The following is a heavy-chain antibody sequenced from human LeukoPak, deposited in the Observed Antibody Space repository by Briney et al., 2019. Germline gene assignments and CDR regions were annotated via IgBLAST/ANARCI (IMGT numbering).Heavy chain of an antibody. CDR1: GFTFSSYA. D-gene: IGHD3-10*01. Sequence: GGSLRLSCAASGFTFSSYAMSWVRQAPGKGLEWVSAISGSGGSTYYADSVKGRFTISRDNSKNTLYLQMNSLRAEDTAVYYCAKVNYGSGSYSYDAFDIWGQGTMVTVSS. V-gene: IGHV3-23*01. CDR2: ISGSGGST. CDR3: AKVNYGSGSYSYDAFDI. J-gene: IGHJ3*02.